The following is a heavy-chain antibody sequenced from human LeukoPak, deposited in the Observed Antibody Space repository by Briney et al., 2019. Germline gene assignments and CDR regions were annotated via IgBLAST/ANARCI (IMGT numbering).Heavy chain of an antibody. J-gene: IGHJ3*02. Sequence: SVKVSCKASGGTFSSYAISWVRQAPGQGLEWMGGIIPIFGTANYAQKIQGRVTITADEFTSTAYMELSSLRSEDTAVYYCARRSSWYGRAFDIWGQGTMVTVSS. CDR3: ARRSSWYGRAFDI. CDR1: GGTFSSYA. D-gene: IGHD6-13*01. V-gene: IGHV1-69*13. CDR2: IIPIFGTA.